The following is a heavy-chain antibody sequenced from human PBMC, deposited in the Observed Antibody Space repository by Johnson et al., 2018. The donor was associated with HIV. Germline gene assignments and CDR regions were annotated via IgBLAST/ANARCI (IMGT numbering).Heavy chain of an antibody. D-gene: IGHD6-19*01. Sequence: VQLVESGGGLVKPGGSLRLSCAASGFTFSNAWMSWVRQAQGKGLEWVGRIKSKTDGRTTDYAAPVKGRFTISSDDSKNTLYLQMNSLRAEDTDLYYCAKDRSTGWYPAFDIWGQGTMVTVSS. CDR3: AKDRSTGWYPAFDI. CDR1: GFTFSNAW. V-gene: IGHV3-15*01. J-gene: IGHJ3*02. CDR2: IKSKTDGRTT.